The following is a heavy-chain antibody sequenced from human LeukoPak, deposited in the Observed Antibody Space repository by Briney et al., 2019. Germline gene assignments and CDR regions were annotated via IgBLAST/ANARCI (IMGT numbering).Heavy chain of an antibody. D-gene: IGHD5-24*01. CDR2: IIPILGIA. V-gene: IGHV1-69*04. CDR3: ARSVEMATIVDYYYYGMDV. Sequence: SVKVTCKASGGTFSSYAISWVRQAPGQGLEWMGRIIPILGIANYAQKFQGRVTITADKSTSTAYMELSSLRSEDTAVYYCARSVEMATIVDYYYYGMDVWGQGTTVTVSS. CDR1: GGTFSSYA. J-gene: IGHJ6*02.